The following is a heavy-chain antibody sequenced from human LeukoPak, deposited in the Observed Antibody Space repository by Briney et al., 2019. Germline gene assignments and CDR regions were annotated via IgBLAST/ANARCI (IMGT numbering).Heavy chain of an antibody. J-gene: IGHJ4*02. V-gene: IGHV3-48*03. CDR1: GFTFSSYE. Sequence: PGGSLRLSCAASGFTFSSYEMNWVRQAPGKGLEWVSYISSSGSTIYYADSVKGRFTISRDNAKNSLYLQMNSLRAEDTAVYYCARGRACYYGSGSPELDYWGQGTLVTVSS. CDR2: ISSSGSTI. D-gene: IGHD3-10*01. CDR3: ARGRACYYGSGSPELDY.